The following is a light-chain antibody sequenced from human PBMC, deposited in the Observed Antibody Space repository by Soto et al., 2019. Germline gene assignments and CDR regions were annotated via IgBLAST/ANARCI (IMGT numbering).Light chain of an antibody. V-gene: IGKV1D-12*01. CDR2: ATS. J-gene: IGKJ5*01. CDR3: QQGNSLTIT. CDR1: QDMSSW. Sequence: DIQMTQSPSSVSASVGDRVTITCRASQDMSSWLAWYQQKSGQALKLLIYATSSLQSGVPSRFSGSGSGTDFTLTISSLQPEDFATYYCQQGNSLTITFGQGTRLEIK.